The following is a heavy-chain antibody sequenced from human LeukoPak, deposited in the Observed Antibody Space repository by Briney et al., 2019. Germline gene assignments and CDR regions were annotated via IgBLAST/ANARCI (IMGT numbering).Heavy chain of an antibody. V-gene: IGHV3-21*01. CDR3: ARSAPYDAFDI. CDR2: ISSSSSYI. J-gene: IGHJ3*02. D-gene: IGHD6-25*01. Sequence: GGSLRLSCAASGFTFSSYSMNWVRQAPGKGLEWASSISSSSSYIYYADSVKGRFTISRDNAKNSLYLQMNSLRAEDTAVYYCARSAPYDAFDIWGQGTMVTVSS. CDR1: GFTFSSYS.